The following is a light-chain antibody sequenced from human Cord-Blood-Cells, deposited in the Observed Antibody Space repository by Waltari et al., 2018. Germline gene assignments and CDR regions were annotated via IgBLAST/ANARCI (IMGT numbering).Light chain of an antibody. J-gene: IGKJ4*01. Sequence: EIVMTQSPATLSVSPGERATLSCRASQSVSSNLAWYQQKPGQAPRPLIYGASTRATGIPARFSGSGSGTECTLTISSLQSEDFAVYYCQQYNNWPPLTFGGGTKVEIK. CDR2: GAS. V-gene: IGKV3-15*01. CDR3: QQYNNWPPLT. CDR1: QSVSSN.